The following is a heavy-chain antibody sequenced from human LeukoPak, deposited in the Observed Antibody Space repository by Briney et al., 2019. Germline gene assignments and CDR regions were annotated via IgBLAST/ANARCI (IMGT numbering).Heavy chain of an antibody. CDR3: ASPYHGYYYDSSGYPIPTDY. Sequence: PGGSLRLSCAASGFTFSDYYMSWIRQAPGKGLEWVSYISSSGSTIYYADSVKGRFTISRDNAKNSLYLQMNSLRAEDTAVYYCASPYHGYYYDSSGYPIPTDYWGQGTLVTVSS. CDR2: ISSSGSTI. D-gene: IGHD3-22*01. J-gene: IGHJ4*02. V-gene: IGHV3-11*01. CDR1: GFTFSDYY.